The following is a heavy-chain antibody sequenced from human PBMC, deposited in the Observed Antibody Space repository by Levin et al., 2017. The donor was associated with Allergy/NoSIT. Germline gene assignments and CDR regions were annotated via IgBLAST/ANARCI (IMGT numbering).Heavy chain of an antibody. Sequence: SVKVSCKASGFTFTSSAMQWVRQARGQRLEWIGWIVVGSGNTNYAQKFQERVTITRDMSTSTAYMELSSLRSEDTAVYYCAAGGDYGDYSVGLHAFDIWGQGTMVTVSS. CDR1: GFTFTSSA. CDR2: IVVGSGNT. CDR3: AAGGDYGDYSVGLHAFDI. D-gene: IGHD4-17*01. J-gene: IGHJ3*02. V-gene: IGHV1-58*02.